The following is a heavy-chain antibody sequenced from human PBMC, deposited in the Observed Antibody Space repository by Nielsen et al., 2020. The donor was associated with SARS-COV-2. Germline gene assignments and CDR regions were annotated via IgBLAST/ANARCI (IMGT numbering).Heavy chain of an antibody. CDR2: IYPSGST. CDR3: ARTILPNWDYRAYDY. V-gene: IGHV4-34*01. D-gene: IGHD1-7*01. CDR1: GGSFSEYY. J-gene: IGHJ4*02. Sequence: SETLSLTCGVYGGSFSEYYWTWIRQAPGKGLEWIGEIYPSGSTNYNPSLKSRVTISVDTSKMQFSLELRSVTAADTAVYYCARTILPNWDYRAYDYWGQAALVTVSS.